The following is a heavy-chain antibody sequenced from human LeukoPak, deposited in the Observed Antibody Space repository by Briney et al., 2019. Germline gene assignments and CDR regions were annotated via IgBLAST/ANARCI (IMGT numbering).Heavy chain of an antibody. CDR1: GYTFTSYG. V-gene: IGHV1-69*05. J-gene: IGHJ1*01. D-gene: IGHD3-22*01. CDR2: IIPIFGTA. CDR3: ARSVGGSGYPQYFQH. Sequence: SVKVSCKASGYTFTSYGISWVRQAPGQGLEWMGGIIPIFGTANYAQKFQGRVTITTDESTSTAYMELSSLRSEDTAVYYCARSVGGSGYPQYFQHWGQGTLVTVSS.